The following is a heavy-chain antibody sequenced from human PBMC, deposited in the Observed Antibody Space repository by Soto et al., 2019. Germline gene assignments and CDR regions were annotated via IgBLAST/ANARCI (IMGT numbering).Heavy chain of an antibody. Sequence: SETLSLTCTVSGGSISRSSYYWGWIRQPPGKGLEWIGSIYYSGSTYYNPSLKSRVTISVDTSKNQFSLKLSSVTAADTAVYYCASPKIAFYNWFDPWGQGTLVTVSS. CDR1: GGSISRSSYY. D-gene: IGHD3-3*02. CDR2: IYYSGST. V-gene: IGHV4-39*01. J-gene: IGHJ5*02. CDR3: ASPKIAFYNWFDP.